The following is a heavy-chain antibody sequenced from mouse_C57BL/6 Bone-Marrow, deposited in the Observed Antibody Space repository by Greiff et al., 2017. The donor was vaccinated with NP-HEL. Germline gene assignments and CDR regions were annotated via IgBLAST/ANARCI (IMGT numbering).Heavy chain of an antibody. D-gene: IGHD2-4*01. Sequence: QVQLQQPGAELVRPGTSVKLSCKASGYTFTSYWMHWVKQRPGQGLEWIGVIDPSDSYTNYNQKFKGKATLTVDTSSSTAYMQLSSLTSEDSAVYYCARSDYDYDPFDYWGQGTTLTVSS. CDR2: IDPSDSYT. CDR1: GYTFTSYW. V-gene: IGHV1-59*01. J-gene: IGHJ2*01. CDR3: ARSDYDYDPFDY.